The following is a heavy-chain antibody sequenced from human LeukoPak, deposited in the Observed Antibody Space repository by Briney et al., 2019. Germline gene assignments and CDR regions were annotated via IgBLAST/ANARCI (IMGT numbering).Heavy chain of an antibody. CDR1: GYTLTELS. V-gene: IGHV1-24*01. D-gene: IGHD6-19*01. J-gene: IGHJ4*02. CDR2: FDPEDGET. Sequence: GASVKVSCKVSGYTLTELSMHWVRQAPGKGLEWMGGFDPEDGETIYAQKLQGRVTMTTDTSTSTAYMELRSLRSDDTAVYYCARDSGGAVAGFDYWGQGTLVTVSS. CDR3: ARDSGGAVAGFDY.